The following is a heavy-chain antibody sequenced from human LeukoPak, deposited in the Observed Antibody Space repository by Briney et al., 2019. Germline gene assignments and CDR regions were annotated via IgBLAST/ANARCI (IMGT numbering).Heavy chain of an antibody. CDR1: AFSVGSNF. V-gene: IGHV3-66*01. CDR3: ARGLGTNYGGYCTGGSCPVY. D-gene: IGHD2-15*01. Sequence: PGGSLRLSCVDSAFSVGSNFMSWVRQAPGKGLGWVSVIYTGGSTYSADSVKGRFTISRDYSENTVYLQMNSLRVEDTAVYYCARGLGTNYGGYCTGGSCPVYWGQGTLVTVSS. J-gene: IGHJ4*02. CDR2: IYTGGST.